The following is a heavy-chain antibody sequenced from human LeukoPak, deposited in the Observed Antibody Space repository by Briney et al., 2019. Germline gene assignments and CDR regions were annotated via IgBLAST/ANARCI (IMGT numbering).Heavy chain of an antibody. CDR3: ARGGRTSYYFAS. CDR1: GFTFSIYD. V-gene: IGHV3-48*03. Sequence: GGSLRLSCAASGFTFSIYDMNWVRQAPGKGLEWISYITSGGMTVYYADSVRGRFTISRGNARNSLFLQMNSLRAEDTALYYCARGGRTSYYFASWGLGTVVTASS. CDR2: ITSGGMTV. J-gene: IGHJ4*02.